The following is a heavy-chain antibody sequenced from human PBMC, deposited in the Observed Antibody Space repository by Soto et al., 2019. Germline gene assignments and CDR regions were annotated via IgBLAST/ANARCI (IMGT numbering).Heavy chain of an antibody. V-gene: IGHV1-18*01. CDR3: ARDVDYGDYDAFDI. CDR2: ISAYNGNT. J-gene: IGHJ3*02. D-gene: IGHD4-17*01. Sequence: VKVSCKASGYTFSSYGISWVRQAPGQGLEWMGWISAYNGNTNYAQKLQGRVTMTTDTSTSTAYMELRSLRSDDTAVYYCARDVDYGDYDAFDIWGQGTMVTVSS. CDR1: GYTFSSYG.